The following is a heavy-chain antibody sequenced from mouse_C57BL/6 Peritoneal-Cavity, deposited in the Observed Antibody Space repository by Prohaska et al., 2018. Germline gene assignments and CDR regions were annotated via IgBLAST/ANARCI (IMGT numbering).Heavy chain of an antibody. CDR2: IDPSDSET. V-gene: IGHV1-52*01. Sequence: QRPIQGLEWIGNIDPSDSETHYNQKFKDKATLTVDKSSSTAYMQLSSLTSEDSAVYYCARHYGNYWYFDVWGTGTTVTVSS. CDR3: ARHYGNYWYFDV. J-gene: IGHJ1*03. D-gene: IGHD2-1*01.